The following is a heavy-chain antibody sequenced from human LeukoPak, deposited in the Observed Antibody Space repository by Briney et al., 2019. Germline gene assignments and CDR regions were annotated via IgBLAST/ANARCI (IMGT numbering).Heavy chain of an antibody. CDR2: VYYSGAT. J-gene: IGHJ5*02. D-gene: IGHD2-15*01. CDR1: GGSISNRGFF. CDR3: ARLSCSDAVCPTLPYNHFDP. V-gene: IGHV4-39*02. Sequence: LETLPLTCTVSGGSISNRGFFWGWIRQAPGKGPEWIGSVYYSGATYYSSSLKSRVTISVDTSKNRLSLKLSSVTAADSAVYYCARLSCSDAVCPTLPYNHFDPWGQGTLVTVSS.